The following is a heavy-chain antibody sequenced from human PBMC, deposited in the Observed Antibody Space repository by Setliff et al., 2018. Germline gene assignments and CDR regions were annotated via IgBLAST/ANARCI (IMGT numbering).Heavy chain of an antibody. D-gene: IGHD3-22*01. CDR2: IGSKTYDGVA. CDR3: TRDFWPESSGFAFGQ. CDR1: GLTFGDYT. V-gene: IGHV3-49*04. Sequence: GGSLRLSCTTSGLTFGDYTMTWARQAPGKGVEWGGLIGSKTYDGVAEYAASVKGRFTISRDDSKSIAYLRMNSLKIEDTAVYYCTRDFWPESSGFAFGQWGQGTLVTVSS. J-gene: IGHJ4*02.